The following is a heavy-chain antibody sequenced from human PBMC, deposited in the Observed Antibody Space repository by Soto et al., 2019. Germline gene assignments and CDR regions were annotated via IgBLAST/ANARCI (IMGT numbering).Heavy chain of an antibody. D-gene: IGHD2-2*01. V-gene: IGHV1-18*01. Sequence: ASVKVSCKASGYTFTKYGTSWVRQAPGQGLEWMGWISGDDGHTNYGQKFQGRVTMTTDTSTSTAYMELRSLRSDDTAVYYCARDLAVGWFDPWGQGTLVTVSS. CDR3: ARDLAVGWFDP. CDR1: GYTFTKYG. CDR2: ISGDDGHT. J-gene: IGHJ5*02.